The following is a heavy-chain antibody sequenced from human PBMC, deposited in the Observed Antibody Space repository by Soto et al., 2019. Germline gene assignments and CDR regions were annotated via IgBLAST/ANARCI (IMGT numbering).Heavy chain of an antibody. CDR2: ISAYNGNT. Sequence: ASVKVSCKASGYTFTSYGISWVRQAPGQGLEWMGWISAYNGNTNYAQKLQGRVTMTKDTSTSTAYMELRSLRSDDTAVYYCARSAGSYGSGTNWHFDYWGQGNLVTVSS. CDR3: ARSAGSYGSGTNWHFDY. V-gene: IGHV1-18*04. CDR1: GYTFTSYG. J-gene: IGHJ4*02. D-gene: IGHD3-10*01.